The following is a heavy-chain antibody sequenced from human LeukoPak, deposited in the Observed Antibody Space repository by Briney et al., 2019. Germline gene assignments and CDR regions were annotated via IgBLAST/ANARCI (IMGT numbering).Heavy chain of an antibody. Sequence: PGGSLRLSCAASGFTFSSYSMNWVRQAPGKGLEWVSYISSSSSTIYYADSVKGRFTISRDNAKNSLYLQMNSLRAEDTAVYYCARRGMRGGNSFGWFDPWGQGTLVTVSS. J-gene: IGHJ5*02. D-gene: IGHD4-23*01. V-gene: IGHV3-48*01. CDR3: ARRGMRGGNSFGWFDP. CDR1: GFTFSSYS. CDR2: ISSSSSTI.